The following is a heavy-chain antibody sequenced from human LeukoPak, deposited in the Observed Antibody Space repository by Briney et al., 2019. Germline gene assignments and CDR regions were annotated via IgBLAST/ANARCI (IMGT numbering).Heavy chain of an antibody. J-gene: IGHJ4*02. CDR1: GGTFSSYA. CDR3: ASGNLRTDNYYDY. CDR2: IIPMLGIP. V-gene: IGHV1-69*04. D-gene: IGHD5-12*01. Sequence: GASVKVSCKASGGTFSSYAISWVRQAPGQGLEWMGRIIPMLGIPNYAQKFQGRVTITADKSTITAYMELTSLRSDDTAVYYCASGNLRTDNYYDYWGQGTLVTVSS.